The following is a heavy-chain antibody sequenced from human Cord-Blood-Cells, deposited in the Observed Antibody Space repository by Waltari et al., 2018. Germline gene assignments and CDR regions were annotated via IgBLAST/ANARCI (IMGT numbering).Heavy chain of an antibody. CDR1: GFTFSSYA. D-gene: IGHD7-27*01. CDR3: ARGSGDAFDI. Sequence: QVQLVESGGGVVQPGRSLRLSCAASGFTFSSYAMHWVRQAPGKGLEWVAVISYDGSNKYYADSVKGRFTISRDNSKNTRYLQMNSLRAEDTAVYYCARGSGDAFDIWGQGTMVTVSS. V-gene: IGHV3-30-3*01. J-gene: IGHJ3*02. CDR2: ISYDGSNK.